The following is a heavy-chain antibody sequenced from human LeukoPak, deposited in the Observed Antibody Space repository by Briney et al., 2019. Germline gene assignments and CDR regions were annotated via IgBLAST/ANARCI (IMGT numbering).Heavy chain of an antibody. D-gene: IGHD1-26*01. CDR2: ISSSGSTI. J-gene: IGHJ3*02. CDR3: ARDVGFIVGATPGAFDI. CDR1: GFTFSSNN. V-gene: IGHV3-48*01. Sequence: GGSLRLSCAASGFTFSSNNMNWVRQAPGKGLEWVSYISSSGSTIYYADSVKGRFTISRDTPKNTLYLQMNSLRADDTAVYYCARDVGFIVGATPGAFDIWGQGTMVTVIS.